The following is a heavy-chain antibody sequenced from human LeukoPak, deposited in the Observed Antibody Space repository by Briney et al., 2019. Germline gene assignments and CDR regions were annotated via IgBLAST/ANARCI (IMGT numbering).Heavy chain of an antibody. CDR3: ARGSRDYDYVWGSYRYKVWFDP. CDR1: GGSFSGYY. Sequence: PSETLSLTCAVYGGSFSGYYWSWIRQPPGKGLEWIGEINHSGSTNYNPSLKSRVTISVDTSKNQFSLKLSSVTAADTAVYYCARGSRDYDYVWGSYRYKVWFDPWGQRTLVTVSS. D-gene: IGHD3-16*02. J-gene: IGHJ5*02. V-gene: IGHV4-34*01. CDR2: INHSGST.